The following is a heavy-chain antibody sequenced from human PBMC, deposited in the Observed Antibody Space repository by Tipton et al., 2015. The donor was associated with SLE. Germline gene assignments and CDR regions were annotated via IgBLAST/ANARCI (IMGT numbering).Heavy chain of an antibody. CDR3: ARHLTGDPVHF. CDR1: GYSFTTYW. D-gene: IGHD7-27*01. Sequence: QSGPEVKKPGEPLKISCKGFGYSFTTYWIAWVRQMPGKGLEWMGMIYPGDSDTRYSPSFRGQVTMSADKSISTAYLQWSSLKASDTAMYFCARHLTGDPVHFWGPGTMVTVSS. CDR2: IYPGDSDT. J-gene: IGHJ3*01. V-gene: IGHV5-51*01.